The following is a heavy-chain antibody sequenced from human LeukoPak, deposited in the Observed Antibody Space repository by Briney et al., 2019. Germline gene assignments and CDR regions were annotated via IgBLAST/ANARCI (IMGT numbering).Heavy chain of an antibody. J-gene: IGHJ4*02. CDR2: IKQDGSEK. V-gene: IGHV3-7*01. Sequence: GGSLRLSCVASGFTFSNYGMHWVRQAPGKGLEWVANIKQDGSEKYYADSVKGRFTISRDNSKNTLYLQMNSLRAEDAAVYYCARDGGLVRGVIIRGDYFDYWGQGTLVTVSS. CDR1: GFTFSNYG. D-gene: IGHD3-10*01. CDR3: ARDGGLVRGVIIRGDYFDY.